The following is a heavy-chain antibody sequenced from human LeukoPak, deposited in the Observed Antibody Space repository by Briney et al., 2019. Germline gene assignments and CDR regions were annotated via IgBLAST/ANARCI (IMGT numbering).Heavy chain of an antibody. Sequence: SETLSLTCAVYGESFSGYYWSWIRQPPGKGLEWIGEINHSGSTNYNPSLKSRVTISVDTSKNQFSLKLSSVTAADTAVYYCARWAHAFDIWGQGTMVTVSS. J-gene: IGHJ3*02. V-gene: IGHV4-34*01. CDR1: GESFSGYY. CDR3: ARWAHAFDI. CDR2: INHSGST.